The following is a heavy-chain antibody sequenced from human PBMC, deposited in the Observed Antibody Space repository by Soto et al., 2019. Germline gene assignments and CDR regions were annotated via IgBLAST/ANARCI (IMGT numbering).Heavy chain of an antibody. CDR3: ARDFMITFGGVISQGWFDP. CDR2: IIPIFGTA. V-gene: IGHV1-69*12. Sequence: QVQLVQSGAEVKTPGSSVKVSCKASGGTFSSYAISWVRQAPGQGLEWMGGIIPIFGTANYAQKFQGRVTITADESTSTAYMELSSLRSEDTAVYYCARDFMITFGGVISQGWFDPWGQGTLVTVSS. D-gene: IGHD3-16*02. CDR1: GGTFSSYA. J-gene: IGHJ5*02.